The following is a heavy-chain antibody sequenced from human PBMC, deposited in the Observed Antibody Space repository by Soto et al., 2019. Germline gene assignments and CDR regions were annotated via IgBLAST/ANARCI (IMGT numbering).Heavy chain of an antibody. V-gene: IGHV4-30-2*01. CDR2: IYHSGST. CDR1: GGSSGGGGDC. Sequence: SETLCLTCAVAGGSSGGGGDCWSWIRQPPGKGLEWIGYIYHSGSTYYNPSLKSRFTISVDRSKNQFSLKLSSVTAADTAVYYCAAGGGLPRYYWGQGTLVTVSS. J-gene: IGHJ4*02. D-gene: IGHD5-12*01. CDR3: AAGGGLPRYY.